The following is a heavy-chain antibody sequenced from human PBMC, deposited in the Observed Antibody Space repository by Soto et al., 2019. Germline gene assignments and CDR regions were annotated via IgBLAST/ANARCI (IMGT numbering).Heavy chain of an antibody. D-gene: IGHD2-2*01. V-gene: IGHV2-5*02. J-gene: IGHJ6*04. CDR1: GFSFTTYGVG. Sequence: QITLKESGPTLVKPTQTLTLTCTFSGFSFTTYGVGVGWIRQAPGKAPEWLALIYWDDQKTFRSSLESRLTITKDTSKAQVVLTITNMDPVDTATYYCTKKGQYHDSSACGRDCYMDVWGKGTTVTVSS. CDR3: TKKGQYHDSSACGRDCYMDV. CDR2: IYWDDQK.